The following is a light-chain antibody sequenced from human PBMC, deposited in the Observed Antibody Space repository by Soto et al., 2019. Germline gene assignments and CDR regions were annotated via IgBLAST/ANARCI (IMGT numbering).Light chain of an antibody. CDR2: AAS. J-gene: IGKJ5*01. V-gene: IGKV1-9*01. CDR1: QGISNY. CDR3: QQLTSYPRST. Sequence: DIQLTQSPSFLSASLGDRVTITCRASQGISNYLAWYQQRPGKAPKLLIYAASTLQTGVPSRFSGSGSGTEFTLTISSLQPEDFATYHCQQLTSYPRSTFGQGTRLEI.